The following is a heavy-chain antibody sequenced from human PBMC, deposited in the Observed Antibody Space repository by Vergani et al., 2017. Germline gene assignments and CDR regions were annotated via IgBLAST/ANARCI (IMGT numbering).Heavy chain of an antibody. D-gene: IGHD5-12*01. CDR1: GGSLSSSNW. CDR3: ARGLGWLRSRLRGTVFDY. V-gene: IGHV4-4*02. J-gene: IGHJ4*02. CDR2: IYHSGST. Sequence: QVQLQESGPGLVKPSGTLSLTCAVSGGSLSSSNWWSWVRQPPGKGLEWIGEIYHSGSTNFNPSLKSRVTISVDKSKNQFSLKLSSVTAADTAVYYCARGLGWLRSRLRGTVFDYWGQGTLVTVSS.